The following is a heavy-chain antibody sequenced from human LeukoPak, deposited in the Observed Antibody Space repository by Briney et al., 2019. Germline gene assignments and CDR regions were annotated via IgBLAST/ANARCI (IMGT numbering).Heavy chain of an antibody. V-gene: IGHV4-39*01. CDR3: ARHPLGAILHSLYGMDV. D-gene: IGHD2-8*01. Sequence: SETLSLTCTVSGGSISSSGYYWGWIRQPPGKGLEWIGSIYYSGSTYYNPSLKSRVTISVDRSKNQFSLKLNSMTAADTAVYYCARHPLGAILHSLYGMDVWGQGTTVTVSS. CDR2: IYYSGST. CDR1: GGSISSSGYY. J-gene: IGHJ6*02.